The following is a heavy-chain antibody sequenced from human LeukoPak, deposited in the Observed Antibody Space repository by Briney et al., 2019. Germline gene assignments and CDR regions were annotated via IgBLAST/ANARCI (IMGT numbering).Heavy chain of an antibody. CDR2: IIPIFGTA. Sequence: ASVKVSCKASGGTFSSYAISWVRQAPGQGLEWMGGIIPIFGTASYAQRFQGRVTITADESTSTAYMELSSLRSEDTAVYYCARAMGDYYDSSVFYWGQGTLVTVSS. CDR3: ARAMGDYYDSSVFY. V-gene: IGHV1-69*13. J-gene: IGHJ4*02. D-gene: IGHD3-22*01. CDR1: GGTFSSYA.